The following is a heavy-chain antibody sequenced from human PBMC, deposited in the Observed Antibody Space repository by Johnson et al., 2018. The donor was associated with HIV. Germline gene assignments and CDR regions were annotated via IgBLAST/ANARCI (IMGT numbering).Heavy chain of an antibody. V-gene: IGHV3-66*01. D-gene: IGHD1-26*01. Sequence: VQLVESGGGLVQPGGSLRLSCAASGFTVSSNYMSWVRQAPGKGLEWVSVIYSDGTTYYADSVKGRFTISRDTSKNTLYLQMNSLKVEDTALYYCARGWVGATLRAFDIWGQGTTVTVSS. CDR2: IYSDGTT. CDR1: GFTVSSNY. CDR3: ARGWVGATLRAFDI. J-gene: IGHJ3*02.